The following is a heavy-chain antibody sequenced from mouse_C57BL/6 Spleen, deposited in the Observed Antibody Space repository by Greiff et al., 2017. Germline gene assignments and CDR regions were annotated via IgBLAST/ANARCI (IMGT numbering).Heavy chain of an antibody. Sequence: EVQLEESGPELVKPGASVKMSCKASGYTFTDYNMHWVKQSHGKSLEWIGYINPNNGGTSYNQKFKGKATLTVNKSSSTAYMELRSLTSEDSAVYYYARGSWDKVFAYWGQGALVTVSA. CDR1: GYTFTDYN. D-gene: IGHD4-1*01. V-gene: IGHV1-22*01. CDR2: INPNNGGT. J-gene: IGHJ3*01. CDR3: ARGSWDKVFAY.